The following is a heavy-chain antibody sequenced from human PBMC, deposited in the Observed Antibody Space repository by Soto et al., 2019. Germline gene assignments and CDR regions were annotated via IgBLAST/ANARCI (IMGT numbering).Heavy chain of an antibody. J-gene: IGHJ6*04. Sequence: PSETLSLTCAVSGYTISSSNWWGWIRQPPGKGLEWIGYIYYSGSTYYNPSLKSRVTMSVDTSKNQFSLKLSSVTAVDTAVYYCARTVLHCSGGSCPPGGMDVWGKGTTVTVSS. V-gene: IGHV4-28*01. CDR3: ARTVLHCSGGSCPPGGMDV. D-gene: IGHD2-15*01. CDR2: IYYSGST. CDR1: GYTISSSNW.